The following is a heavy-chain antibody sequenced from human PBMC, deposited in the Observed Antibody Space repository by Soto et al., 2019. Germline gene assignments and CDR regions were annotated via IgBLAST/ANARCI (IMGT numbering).Heavy chain of an antibody. CDR1: GGTFSSYT. D-gene: IGHD3-22*01. CDR2: IIPILGIA. CDR3: AREMAYYYDSSGYFYGSFDY. V-gene: IGHV1-69*08. Sequence: QVQLVQSGAEVKKPGSSVKVSCKASGGTFSSYTISWVRQAPGQGLEWMGRIIPILGIANYAHKFQGRVTITADKSTSTAYMELSSLRSEDTAVYYCAREMAYYYDSSGYFYGSFDYWGQGTLVTVSS. J-gene: IGHJ4*02.